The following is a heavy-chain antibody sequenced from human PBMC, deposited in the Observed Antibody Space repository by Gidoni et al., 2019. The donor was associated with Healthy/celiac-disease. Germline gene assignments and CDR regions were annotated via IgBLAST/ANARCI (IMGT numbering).Heavy chain of an antibody. CDR1: GFTFSSYW. CDR2: INSDGSST. V-gene: IGHV3-74*01. D-gene: IGHD6-13*01. J-gene: IGHJ4*02. Sequence: EVQLVESGGGLVQPGGSLRLSCAASGFTFSSYWMHWVRPAQGKGLVWVSRINSDGSSTSYADSVKGRFTISRDNAKNTLYLQMNSLRAEDTAVYYCAREAPSSWTNDYWGQGTLVTVSS. CDR3: AREAPSSWTNDY.